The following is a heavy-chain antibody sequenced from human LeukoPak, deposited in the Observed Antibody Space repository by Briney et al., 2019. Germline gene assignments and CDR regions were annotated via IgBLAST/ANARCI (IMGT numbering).Heavy chain of an antibody. J-gene: IGHJ6*03. CDR1: GFTFSSYW. Sequence: QPGRSLRLSCAASGFTFSSYWMHWVRQAPGKGLVWVSRINSDGSSTSYADSVKGRFTISRDNAKNTLYLQMNSLRAEDTAVYYCASQESRYDFWSGYNYYYYMDVWGKGTTVTVSS. D-gene: IGHD3-3*01. V-gene: IGHV3-74*01. CDR2: INSDGSST. CDR3: ASQESRYDFWSGYNYYYYMDV.